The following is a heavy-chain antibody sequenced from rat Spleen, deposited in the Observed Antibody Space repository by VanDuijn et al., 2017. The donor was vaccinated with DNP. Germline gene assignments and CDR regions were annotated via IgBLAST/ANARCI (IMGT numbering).Heavy chain of an antibody. D-gene: IGHD3-8*01. CDR3: VRHEYQAFDY. J-gene: IGHJ2*01. V-gene: IGHV5S11*01. CDR2: INNGGANT. CDR1: GFTFSDYN. Sequence: EVQLVESGGGLVQPGRSLKLSCAASGFTFSDYNMAWVRQAPTKGLEWVASINNGGANTYYQDSVKGRFTISRDNTKSTLYLQMDSLRSEETATYYCVRHEYQAFDYWGQGVMVTVSS.